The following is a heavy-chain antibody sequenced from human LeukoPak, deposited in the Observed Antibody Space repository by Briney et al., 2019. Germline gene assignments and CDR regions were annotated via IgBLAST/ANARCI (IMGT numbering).Heavy chain of an antibody. CDR2: INAGNGNT. J-gene: IGHJ6*03. V-gene: IGHV1-3*03. CDR3: ARGHYDFWSGYYNLYYMDV. CDR1: GYTFTSYA. Sequence: ASVKVSCKASGYTFTSYAMHWVRQAPGQRLEGMGWINAGNGNTKYSQEFQGRVTITRDTSASTAYMELSSLRSEDMAVYYCARGHYDFWSGYYNLYYMDVWGKGTTVTVSS. D-gene: IGHD3-3*01.